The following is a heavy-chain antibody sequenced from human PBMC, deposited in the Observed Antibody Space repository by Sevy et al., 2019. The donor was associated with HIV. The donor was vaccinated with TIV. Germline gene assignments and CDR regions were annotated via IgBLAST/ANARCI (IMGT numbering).Heavy chain of an antibody. J-gene: IGHJ6*02. Sequence: SQTLSLTCAISGDSVSSNSAAWNWIRQSPSRGLEWLGRTYYRSKWYNDYAVSVKSRITINPDTSKNQFSLQLNSVTPEDTAVYYCARDPRRGRSRASHYYYYGMDVWGQGTTVTVSS. V-gene: IGHV6-1*01. CDR1: GDSVSSNSAA. CDR2: TYYRSKWYN. CDR3: ARDPRRGRSRASHYYYYGMDV.